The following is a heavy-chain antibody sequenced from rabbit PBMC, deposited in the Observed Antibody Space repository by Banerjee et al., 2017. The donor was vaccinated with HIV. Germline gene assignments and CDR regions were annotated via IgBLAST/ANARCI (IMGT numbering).Heavy chain of an antibody. CDR1: GFSFSSSYY. V-gene: IGHV1S40*01. J-gene: IGHJ4*01. CDR2: IYAGSTGST. D-gene: IGHD6-1*01. Sequence: QSLEESGGDLVKPGASLTLTCTASGFSFSSSYYMCWVRQAPGKGLEWIACIYAGSTGSTYYANWAKGRFTISKTSSTTVTLQMTSLTAADTATYFCARDYYTYGDPGYIPYYFNLWGPGTLVTVS. CDR3: ARDYYTYGDPGYIPYYFNL.